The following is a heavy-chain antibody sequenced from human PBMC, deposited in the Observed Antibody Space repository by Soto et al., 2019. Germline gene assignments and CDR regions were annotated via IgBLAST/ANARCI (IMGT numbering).Heavy chain of an antibody. V-gene: IGHV3-9*01. Sequence: EVQLVESGGGLVQPGRSLRLSCAASGFTFDDYALHWVRQAPGKGLQWVSGISWNSGGIGYADSVKGRFTISRDSAKNTLYLQMKSLRVGDTALYYCESGQVGGLMGSMDVWGQGTMVTVSS. D-gene: IGHD2-8*01. CDR2: ISWNSGGI. J-gene: IGHJ6*02. CDR3: ESGQVGGLMGSMDV. CDR1: GFTFDDYA.